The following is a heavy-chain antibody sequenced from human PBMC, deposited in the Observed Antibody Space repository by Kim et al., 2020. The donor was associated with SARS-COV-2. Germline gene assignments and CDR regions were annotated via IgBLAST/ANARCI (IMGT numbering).Heavy chain of an antibody. V-gene: IGHV1-18*01. Sequence: ASVKVSCKASGYTFTSYGISWVRQAPGQGLEWMGWISAYNGNTNYAQKLQGRVTMTTDTSTSTAYMELRSLRSDDTAVYYCARAGWQQLVRIYYYGMDVWGQGTTVTVSS. J-gene: IGHJ6*02. CDR3: ARAGWQQLVRIYYYGMDV. CDR1: GYTFTSYG. CDR2: ISAYNGNT. D-gene: IGHD6-13*01.